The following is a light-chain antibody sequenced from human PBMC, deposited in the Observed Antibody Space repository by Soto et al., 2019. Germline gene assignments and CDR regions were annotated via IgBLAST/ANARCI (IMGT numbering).Light chain of an antibody. V-gene: IGKV2-30*02. CDR1: QSLVRRDGNTY. J-gene: IGKJ1*01. CDR2: KVS. Sequence: DVVMTQSQLSLPVTLGQPASISSWSSQSLVRRDGNTYLTWYQQRPGQSPRLLIYKVSTRDSGVPARFSGSGSGTDFTLNISRLEAEDVAVYYCVQTIHWPWTFGQGTKVDNK. CDR3: VQTIHWPWT.